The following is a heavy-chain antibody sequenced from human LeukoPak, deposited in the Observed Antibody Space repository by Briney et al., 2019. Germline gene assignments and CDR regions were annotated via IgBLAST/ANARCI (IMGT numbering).Heavy chain of an antibody. J-gene: IGHJ4*02. Sequence: PGGSLRLSCAASGFTFSDYYMTWIRQAPGKGLEWVSYLSGSGASTFYADSVKGRFTISRDNAKTTFYLQMNNLSAGDTAVYYCAREKGGLVPFDYWGQGTLVTVSS. V-gene: IGHV3-11*01. CDR2: LSGSGAST. D-gene: IGHD6-19*01. CDR3: AREKGGLVPFDY. CDR1: GFTFSDYY.